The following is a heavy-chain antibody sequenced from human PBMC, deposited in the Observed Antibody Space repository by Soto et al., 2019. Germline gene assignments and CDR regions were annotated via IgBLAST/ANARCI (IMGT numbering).Heavy chain of an antibody. CDR1: GGSISSGSYY. V-gene: IGHV4-39*01. CDR2: IYYSGST. D-gene: IGHD3-9*01. Sequence: SETLSLTCTVSGGSISSGSYYWGWIRQPPGKGLEWIGSIYYSGSTYYNPSLKSRVTISVDTSKNQFSLKLSSVTAADTAVYYCARAYYDILTGYFDYWGQGTLVTVSS. CDR3: ARAYYDILTGYFDY. J-gene: IGHJ4*02.